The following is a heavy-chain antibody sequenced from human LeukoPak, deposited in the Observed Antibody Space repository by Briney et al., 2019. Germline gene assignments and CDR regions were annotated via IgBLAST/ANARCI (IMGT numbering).Heavy chain of an antibody. J-gene: IGHJ3*02. V-gene: IGHV3-33*01. CDR1: GFTFSSYG. Sequence: GESLKISCAASGFTFSSYGMHWVRQAPGKGLEWVAVIWYDGRNKYYADSVKGRFTISRDNSKNTLYLQMNSLRAEDTAVYYCARELGIIWGQGTMVTVSS. CDR2: IWYDGRNK. CDR3: ARELGII.